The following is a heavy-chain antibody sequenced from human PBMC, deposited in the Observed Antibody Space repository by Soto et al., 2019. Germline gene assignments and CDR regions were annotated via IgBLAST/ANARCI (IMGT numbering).Heavy chain of an antibody. J-gene: IGHJ5*02. Sequence: PSETLSLTCTVSGGPISSGGYYWSWIRQHPGKGLEWIGYIYYSGSTYYNPSLKSRVTISVDTSKNQFSLKLSSVTAADTAVYYCARVRSTTDVGPRFDPWGQGTLVTVSS. CDR2: IYYSGST. D-gene: IGHD2-2*01. CDR3: ARVRSTTDVGPRFDP. CDR1: GGPISSGGYY. V-gene: IGHV4-31*03.